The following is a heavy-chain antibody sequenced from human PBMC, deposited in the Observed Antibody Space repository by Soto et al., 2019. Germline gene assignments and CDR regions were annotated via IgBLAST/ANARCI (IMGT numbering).Heavy chain of an antibody. Sequence: QVQLQESGPGLVKPSETLSLTCTVSGGSISSYYWSWIRQPPGKGLEWIGYIYYSGSTNYNPSLKSRVTISVDPSKNQFSLKLSSVTAADTAVYYCARDRGIAVAGTAAFDIWGQGTMVTVSS. V-gene: IGHV4-59*01. D-gene: IGHD6-19*01. CDR1: GGSISSYY. CDR2: IYYSGST. J-gene: IGHJ3*02. CDR3: ARDRGIAVAGTAAFDI.